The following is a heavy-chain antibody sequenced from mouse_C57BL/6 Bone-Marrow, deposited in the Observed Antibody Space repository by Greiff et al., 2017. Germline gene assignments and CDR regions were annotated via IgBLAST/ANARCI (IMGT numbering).Heavy chain of an antibody. J-gene: IGHJ3*01. D-gene: IGHD2-3*01. V-gene: IGHV3-6*01. Sequence: EVQLVESGPGLVKPSQSLSLTCSVTGYSITSGYYWNWIRQFPGNKLEWMGYISYDGSNNYNPSLKNRISITRDTSKNQFFLKLNSVTTEDTATYYCARDGYYEEVFAYWGQGTLVTVSA. CDR1: GYSITSGYY. CDR3: ARDGYYEEVFAY. CDR2: ISYDGSN.